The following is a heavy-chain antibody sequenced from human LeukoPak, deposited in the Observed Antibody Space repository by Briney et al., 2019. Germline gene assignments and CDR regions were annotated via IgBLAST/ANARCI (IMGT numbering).Heavy chain of an antibody. J-gene: IGHJ4*02. D-gene: IGHD1-26*01. CDR1: GYTFTSYG. Sequence: ASVKVSCKASGYTFTSYGISWVRQAPGQGLEWMGWISAYNGNTNYAQKLQGRVTMTTDTSTSTAYMELRSLRSDDTAVYYRAREGETAWAGAHADYWGQGTLVTVSS. CDR2: ISAYNGNT. V-gene: IGHV1-18*01. CDR3: AREGETAWAGAHADY.